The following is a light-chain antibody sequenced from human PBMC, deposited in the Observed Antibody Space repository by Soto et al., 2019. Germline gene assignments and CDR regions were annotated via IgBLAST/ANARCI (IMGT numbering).Light chain of an antibody. CDR2: EVS. CDR3: SSYTSSSTLYV. J-gene: IGLJ1*01. CDR1: GSDIGNYNY. Sequence: QSVLTQPASVSGSPGQSITISCTGTGSDIGNYNYVSWYQQHPGKAPKTIIYEVSHRPSGISGRFSGSKSGNTASLTISGLQADDEADYYCSSYTSSSTLYVFGTGTKLTVL. V-gene: IGLV2-14*01.